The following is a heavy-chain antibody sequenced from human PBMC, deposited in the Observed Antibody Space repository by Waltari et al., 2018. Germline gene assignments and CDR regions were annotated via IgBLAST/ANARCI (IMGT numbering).Heavy chain of an antibody. D-gene: IGHD6-19*01. CDR2: INPTSGGT. CDR3: ARGEPLAGRKIPFDS. Sequence: QVQLVQSGAEVKKPGASVNVSGRTSGYTFAGNYIFWVRQAPGQGLEWMGWINPTSGGTRIAQKFQGRVTMTRDTSTTTAYLEVSELKSDDTAVYYCARGEPLAGRKIPFDSWGQGTLVTVSS. CDR1: GYTFAGNY. J-gene: IGHJ4*02. V-gene: IGHV1-2*02.